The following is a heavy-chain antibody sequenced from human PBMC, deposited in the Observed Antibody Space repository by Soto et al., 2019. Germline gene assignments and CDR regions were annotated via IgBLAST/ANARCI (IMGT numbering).Heavy chain of an antibody. D-gene: IGHD1-1*01. CDR3: VRGGILEATRPYDSYGLDA. CDR2: VSPYNGNT. CDR1: GYTLTTDG. Sequence: ASLKISCTSVGYTLTTDGRGWGRQAKGQGLDWMGWVSPYNGNTYYAPRLHGRVTMTTDTSTTTAYMSLLSLRSDDAATYYCVRGGILEATRPYDSYGLDAWGNGTPVSV. V-gene: IGHV1-18*01. J-gene: IGHJ6*04.